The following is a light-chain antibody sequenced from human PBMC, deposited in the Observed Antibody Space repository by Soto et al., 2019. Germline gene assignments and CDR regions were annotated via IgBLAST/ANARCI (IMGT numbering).Light chain of an antibody. J-gene: IGKJ1*01. Sequence: DIQRTQSPSTLAASVGDRVIITCRASESIRTWLAWYQHKPGKAPKFLIYDASTLESGVPSRFSGSGSGTEITLTISSLQPDDFATYYCQQYNNYPRTFGQGTK. CDR2: DAS. V-gene: IGKV1-5*01. CDR3: QQYNNYPRT. CDR1: ESIRTW.